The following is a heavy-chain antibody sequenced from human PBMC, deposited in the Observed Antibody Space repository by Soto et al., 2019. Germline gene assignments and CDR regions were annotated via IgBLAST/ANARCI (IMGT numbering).Heavy chain of an antibody. CDR1: GFVFGDYA. J-gene: IGHJ4*02. CDR2: VRSETYGGST. D-gene: IGHD6-13*01. Sequence: GGSLRLSCSASGFVFGDYAVTWVRQAPGKGLEWVGVVRSETYGGSTEYAASVKGRFRISRDDSESIAYLQMTSLKTEDTAVYYCTRGRGTSGWYADYWGKGILVTVSS. CDR3: TRGRGTSGWYADY. V-gene: IGHV3-49*04.